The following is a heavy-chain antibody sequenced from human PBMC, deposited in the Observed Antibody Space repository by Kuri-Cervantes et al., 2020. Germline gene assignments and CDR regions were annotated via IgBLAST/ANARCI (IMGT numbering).Heavy chain of an antibody. CDR2: ISAYNGNT. CDR1: GYTFTSYG. D-gene: IGHD3-3*01. J-gene: IGHJ3*02. Sequence: ASVKVSCKASGYTFTSYGISWVRQAPGQGLEWMGWISAYNGNTNYAQKLQGRVTMTTDTSTSTAYMELRSLRSDDTAVYYCARAETDFWSGYDNAFDIWGQGTMVTVSS. V-gene: IGHV1-18*01. CDR3: ARAETDFWSGYDNAFDI.